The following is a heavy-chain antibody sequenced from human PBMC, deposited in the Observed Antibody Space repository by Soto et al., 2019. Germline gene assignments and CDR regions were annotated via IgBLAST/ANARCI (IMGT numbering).Heavy chain of an antibody. D-gene: IGHD3-22*01. Sequence: QVQLVQSGAEVRKPGASVRVSCKASGYTLTGYYMNWVRQAPGHGLEWMGRINPSDGSTGYTQKLQDRLTLTRDTSTSTVYMELSSLKSEDTAVYYCARESSGYYWVHWGQGTLVTVS. CDR2: INPSDGST. CDR3: ARESSGYYWVH. J-gene: IGHJ4*02. V-gene: IGHV1-46*04. CDR1: GYTLTGYY.